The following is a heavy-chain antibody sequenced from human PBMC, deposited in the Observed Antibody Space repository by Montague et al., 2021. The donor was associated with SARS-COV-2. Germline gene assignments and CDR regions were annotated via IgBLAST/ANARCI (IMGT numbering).Heavy chain of an antibody. V-gene: IGHV3-11*01. J-gene: IGHJ6*03. CDR1: GFTFSDYY. CDR3: ARVKQQLVAYYSYYMDD. Sequence: SLRLSCAASGFTFSDYYMSWIRQAPGKGLEWVSYISSSGGTIYYADSVKGRFTISRDNAKNSLYLQMNSLRAEDTAVYYCARVKQQLVAYYSYYMDDWGKGTTVTVSS. D-gene: IGHD6-13*01. CDR2: ISSSGGTI.